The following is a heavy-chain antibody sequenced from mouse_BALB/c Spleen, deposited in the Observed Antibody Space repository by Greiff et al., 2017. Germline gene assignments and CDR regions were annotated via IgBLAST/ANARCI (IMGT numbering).Heavy chain of an antibody. V-gene: IGHV1-20*02. J-gene: IGHJ4*01. CDR3: ARSEGYYAMDY. CDR1: GYSFTGYF. Sequence: VQLQQSGPELVKPGASVKISCKASGYSFTGYFMNWVMQSHGKSLEWIGRINPYNGDTFYNQKFKGKATLTVDKSSSTAHMELRSLASEDSAVYYCARSEGYYAMDYWGQGTSVTVSS. CDR2: INPYNGDT.